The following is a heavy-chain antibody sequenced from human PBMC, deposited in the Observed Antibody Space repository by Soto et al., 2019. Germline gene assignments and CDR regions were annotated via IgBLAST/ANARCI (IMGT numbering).Heavy chain of an antibody. J-gene: IGHJ4*02. CDR3: AVTVTGSRSPLAH. Sequence: QVQLVQSGAEVKKPGSSVKVSCKASGGTFSSNAISWVRQAPGQGLEWMGGIIPIYASPNYAQNFQGRVTVNADKPTSTAYLELSRLKFADSAIYYCAVTVTGSRSPLAHWGRGTLVIVSA. V-gene: IGHV1-69*06. CDR1: GGTFSSNA. CDR2: IIPIYASP. D-gene: IGHD3-9*01.